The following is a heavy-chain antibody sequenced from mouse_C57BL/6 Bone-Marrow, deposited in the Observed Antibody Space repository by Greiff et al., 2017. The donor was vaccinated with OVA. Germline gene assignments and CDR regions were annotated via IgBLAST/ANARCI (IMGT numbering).Heavy chain of an antibody. J-gene: IGHJ1*03. D-gene: IGHD1-1*01. V-gene: IGHV1-69*01. Sequence: QVQLQQPGAVLVMPGASVKLSCKASGYTFTSYWMHWVKQRPGQGLEWIGEIDPSDSYTNYNQKFKGKSTLTVDKSSSTAYMQLSSLTSEDSAVYYCVSSPYWYFDVWGTGTTVTVSS. CDR3: VSSPYWYFDV. CDR1: GYTFTSYW. CDR2: IDPSDSYT.